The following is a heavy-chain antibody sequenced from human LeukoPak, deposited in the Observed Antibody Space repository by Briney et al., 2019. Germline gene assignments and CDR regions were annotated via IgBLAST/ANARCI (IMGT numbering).Heavy chain of an antibody. Sequence: GASVKVSCKVSGYTLTELSMHWVRQAPGKGLEWMGGFDPEDGETIYAQKFQGRVTMTEDTSTDTAYMELTSLRSDDTAVYYCARVGHYYGSGSYLGYWGQGTLVTVSS. J-gene: IGHJ4*02. CDR1: GYTLTELS. CDR3: ARVGHYYGSGSYLGY. CDR2: FDPEDGET. D-gene: IGHD3-10*01. V-gene: IGHV1-24*01.